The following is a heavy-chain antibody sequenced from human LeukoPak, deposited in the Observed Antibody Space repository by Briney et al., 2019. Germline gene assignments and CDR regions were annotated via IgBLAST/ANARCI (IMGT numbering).Heavy chain of an antibody. CDR3: AKADWDIVVVPAAYFDY. Sequence: GGSLRLSCAASGFTFNNYGMSWVRQAPGKGLEWVSAISGSGGSTYYPDSVKGRFTISRDNSKNTLYLEMNRLRVGDTAVYYCAKADWDIVVVPAAYFDYWGQGTLVTVSS. J-gene: IGHJ4*02. CDR2: ISGSGGST. CDR1: GFTFNNYG. D-gene: IGHD2-2*01. V-gene: IGHV3-23*01.